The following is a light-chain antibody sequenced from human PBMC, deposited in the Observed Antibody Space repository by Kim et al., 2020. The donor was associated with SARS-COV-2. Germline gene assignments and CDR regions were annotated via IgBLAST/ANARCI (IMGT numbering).Light chain of an antibody. CDR2: GAS. V-gene: IGKV3-20*01. CDR1: QSVSSSY. Sequence: EIVLTQSPGTLSLSPGERATLSYRASQSVSSSYLAWYHQKPGQAPRLLIYGASSRATGIPDRFSGSGSGTDFTLTISRLEPEDFAVYYCQQYGSSPTFGQGTRLEIK. CDR3: QQYGSSPT. J-gene: IGKJ5*01.